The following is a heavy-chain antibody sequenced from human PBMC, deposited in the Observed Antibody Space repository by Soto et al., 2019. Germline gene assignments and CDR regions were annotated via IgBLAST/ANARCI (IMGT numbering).Heavy chain of an antibody. D-gene: IGHD6-13*01. CDR1: GGTFSSYA. Sequence: QVQLVQSGAEVKKPGSSVKVSCKASGGTFSSYAISWVRQAPGQGLELMGGIIPIFGTANYAQKFQGRVTITADESTSTAYMELGSLRSEDTAVYYCARASIAAAYAAYYGMDVWGQGTTVTVSS. V-gene: IGHV1-69*12. CDR2: IIPIFGTA. CDR3: ARASIAAAYAAYYGMDV. J-gene: IGHJ6*02.